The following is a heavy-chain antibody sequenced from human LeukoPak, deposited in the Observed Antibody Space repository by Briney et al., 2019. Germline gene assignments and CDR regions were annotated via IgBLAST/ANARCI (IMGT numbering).Heavy chain of an antibody. D-gene: IGHD3-9*01. CDR2: INPKNGGT. J-gene: IGHJ4*02. CDR3: AREADILTGYYKY. Sequence: ASVKVSCKASGYTFTDYYMHWARQAPGQGLEWMGWINPKNGGTYYAQKYQGRVTMTRDTSISTAYMELSSLVSDDTAAYYCAREADILTGYYKYWGQGTLVTVSS. CDR1: GYTFTDYY. V-gene: IGHV1-2*02.